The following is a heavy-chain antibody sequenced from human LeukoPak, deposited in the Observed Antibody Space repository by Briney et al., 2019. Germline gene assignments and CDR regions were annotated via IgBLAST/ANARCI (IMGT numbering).Heavy chain of an antibody. V-gene: IGHV5-51*01. D-gene: IGHD2-21*02. CDR3: AASVLVTAWDY. CDR2: IHPGNSDI. Sequence: GESLKISCKGSGYNFPTYWIGWVRQMPGKGLEWMGIIHPGNSDIRYSPSFQGQVTISADESISTAYLQWSGLKASNTVMYYCAASVLVTAWDYWGQGTLVTVSS. J-gene: IGHJ4*02. CDR1: GYNFPTYW.